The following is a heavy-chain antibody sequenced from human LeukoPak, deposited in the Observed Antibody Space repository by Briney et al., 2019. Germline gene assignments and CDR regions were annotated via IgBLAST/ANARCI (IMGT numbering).Heavy chain of an antibody. CDR1: GFTFSSYS. J-gene: IGHJ4*02. CDR3: EREGHIVGALDY. D-gene: IGHD1-26*01. CDR2: ISSSSSYI. Sequence: GGSLRLSCAASGFTFSSYSMNWGRQAPGKGLEWVSSISSSSSYIYYADSVKGRFTISRDNAKNSLYLQMNSLRAEDTAVYYCEREGHIVGALDYWGQGTLVTVSS. V-gene: IGHV3-21*01.